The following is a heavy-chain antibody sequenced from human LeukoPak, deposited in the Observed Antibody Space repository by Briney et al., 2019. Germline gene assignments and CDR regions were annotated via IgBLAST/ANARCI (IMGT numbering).Heavy chain of an antibody. D-gene: IGHD3-3*01. CDR1: GGSFNDYY. CDR3: AREGISFWNGYWRPYYFDY. J-gene: IGHJ4*02. Sequence: SETLSLTCAVYGGSFNDYYWSWIRQPPGKGLEWIGEINHSGSTHYNPSLKSRVTISVDTSKKQFSLKLNSVAAADTAVYYCAREGISFWNGYWRPYYFDYWGQGTLVTVSS. V-gene: IGHV4-34*01. CDR2: INHSGST.